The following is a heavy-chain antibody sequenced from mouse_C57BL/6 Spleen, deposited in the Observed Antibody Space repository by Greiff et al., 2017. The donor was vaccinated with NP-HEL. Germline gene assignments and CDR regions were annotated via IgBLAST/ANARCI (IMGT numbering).Heavy chain of an antibody. CDR3: AIYGSSFEDY. D-gene: IGHD1-1*01. Sequence: QVQLKQSGPELVKPGASVKISCKASGYAFSSSWMNWVKQRPGKGLEWIGRIYPGDGDTNYNGKFKGKATLTADKSSSTAYMQLSSLTSEDSAVYFCAIYGSSFEDYWGQGTTLTVSS. V-gene: IGHV1-82*01. J-gene: IGHJ2*01. CDR1: GYAFSSSW. CDR2: IYPGDGDT.